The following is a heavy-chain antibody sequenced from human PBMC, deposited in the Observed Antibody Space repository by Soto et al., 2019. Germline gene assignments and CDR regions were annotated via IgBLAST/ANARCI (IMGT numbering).Heavy chain of an antibody. V-gene: IGHV3-53*01. CDR2: IYTGDTT. CDR3: ASRFSSSWSALDY. Sequence: GGSLRLSCAASGFTVSGNFMSWVRQATGKGLEWVSIIYTGDTTYYADSVKGRFTISRDNSKNTLYLQMNSLRAEDSAVYYCASRFSSSWSALDYWGRGTLVTVSS. D-gene: IGHD6-13*01. CDR1: GFTVSGNF. J-gene: IGHJ4*02.